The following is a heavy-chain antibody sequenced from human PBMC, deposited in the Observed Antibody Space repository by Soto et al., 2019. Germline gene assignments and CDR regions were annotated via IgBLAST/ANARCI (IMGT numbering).Heavy chain of an antibody. J-gene: IGHJ4*02. CDR3: ARDLLSGANYYAY. D-gene: IGHD6-19*01. CDR1: GFAFSNFA. V-gene: IGHV3-21*01. CDR2: ISGGSDFI. Sequence: EVQLVESGGGLVKPGGSLRLSCEASGFAFSNFAMNWVRQAPGKGLEWVSSISGGSDFIYYTDSVKGRFTISRDNAKNTPYLQMTGLGGDDTAVYYCARDLLSGANYYAYWGQGTLVTVSS.